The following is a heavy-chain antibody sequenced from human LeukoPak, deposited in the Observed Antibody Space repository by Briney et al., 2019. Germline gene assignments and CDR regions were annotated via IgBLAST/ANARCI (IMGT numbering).Heavy chain of an antibody. CDR2: IYSGGST. Sequence: GGSLRLSCAASGFTVTSYAMSWVRQAPGKGLEWVSLIYSGGSTYYADSVKGRFTISRDNSKNTLYLQMNSLRAEDTAVYYCARAVGESYPLDYWGQGTLVTVSS. CDR3: ARAVGESYPLDY. V-gene: IGHV3-66*01. CDR1: GFTVTSYA. D-gene: IGHD3-10*01. J-gene: IGHJ4*02.